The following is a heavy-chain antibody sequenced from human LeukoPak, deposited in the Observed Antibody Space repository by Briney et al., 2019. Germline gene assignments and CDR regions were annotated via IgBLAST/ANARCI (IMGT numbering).Heavy chain of an antibody. D-gene: IGHD5-12*01. CDR1: GGSISSSTYY. CDR3: ATSVDIGARGTVFDY. J-gene: IGHJ4*02. V-gene: IGHV4-39*01. CDR2: IYYSGRT. Sequence: SETLSLTCTVPGGSISSSTYYWGWIRQPPGKGLEWIGSIYYSGRTYYNPPLKSRVTISVDTSKNQFSLKLSSWTVADPAVYYCATSVDIGARGTVFDYWGQGTLVTVSS.